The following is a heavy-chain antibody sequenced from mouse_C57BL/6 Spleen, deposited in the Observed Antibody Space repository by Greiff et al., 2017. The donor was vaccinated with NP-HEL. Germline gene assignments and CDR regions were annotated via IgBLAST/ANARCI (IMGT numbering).Heavy chain of an antibody. D-gene: IGHD2-5*01. CDR2: IYPGSGNT. J-gene: IGHJ3*01. CDR1: GYTFTDYY. V-gene: IGHV1-76*01. CDR3: ARDHYSNYYWFAY. Sequence: QVQLKQSGAELVRPGASVKLSCKASGYTFTDYYINWVKQRPGQGLEWIARIYPGSGNTYYNEKFKGKATLTAEKSSSTAYMQLSSLTSEDSAVYFCARDHYSNYYWFAYWGQGTLVTVSA.